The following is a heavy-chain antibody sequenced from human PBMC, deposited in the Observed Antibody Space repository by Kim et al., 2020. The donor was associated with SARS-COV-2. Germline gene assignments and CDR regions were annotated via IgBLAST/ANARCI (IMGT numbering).Heavy chain of an antibody. CDR2: INHSGST. V-gene: IGHV4-34*01. D-gene: IGHD3-9*01. J-gene: IGHJ6*02. Sequence: SETLSLTCAVYGGSFSGYYWSWIRQPPGKGLEWIGEINHSGSTNYSPSLKSRVSISADTSKKQFSLKVISVTAADTAVYYCARGEGYDILTYYYYGMDVWGQGTTVTVSS. CDR1: GGSFSGYY. CDR3: ARGEGYDILTYYYYGMDV.